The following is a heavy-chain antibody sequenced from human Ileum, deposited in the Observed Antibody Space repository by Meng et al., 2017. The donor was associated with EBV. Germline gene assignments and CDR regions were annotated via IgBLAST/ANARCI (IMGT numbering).Heavy chain of an antibody. CDR3: TAAGTNHLYSGEVFSY. J-gene: IGHJ4*02. CDR1: GYTFTRSG. D-gene: IGHD3-10*01. V-gene: IGHV1-69*13. CDR2: IIPIFTNT. Sequence: QVQPVHSGAEWTNPGASVKVSFKASGYTFTRSGISWVRQAPGQGLEWMGQIIPIFTNTDYAPRLQGRVTLTADESADTAYMELSSLSSEDTAVYYCTAAGTNHLYSGEVFSYWGQGTLVTVSS.